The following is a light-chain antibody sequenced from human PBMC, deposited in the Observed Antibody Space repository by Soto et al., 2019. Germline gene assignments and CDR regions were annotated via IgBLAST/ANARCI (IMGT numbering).Light chain of an antibody. J-gene: IGLJ2*01. Sequence: QAVLTQSPSASGTPGQRVTISCSGSSSNIGSNTVNWYRQLPGTAPKLLIYSNNQRPSGVPDRFSGSKSGTSASLAISGLQSEDEADYYCAAWDDSLNGVVFGGGTQLTVL. V-gene: IGLV1-44*01. CDR1: SSNIGSNT. CDR2: SNN. CDR3: AAWDDSLNGVV.